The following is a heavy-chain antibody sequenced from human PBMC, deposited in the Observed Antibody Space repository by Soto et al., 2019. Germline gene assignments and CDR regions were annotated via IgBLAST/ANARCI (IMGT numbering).Heavy chain of an antibody. CDR2: IYYSGST. J-gene: IGHJ5*02. Sequence: SEALSLTCTVSGGSISSSSYYWGWIRQPPGKGLEWIGSIYYSGSTYYNPSLKSRVTISVDTSKNQFSLKLSSVTAADTAVYYCARLGAARRSWFDPWGQGTLVTVSS. V-gene: IGHV4-39*01. CDR1: GGSISSSSYY. D-gene: IGHD6-6*01. CDR3: ARLGAARRSWFDP.